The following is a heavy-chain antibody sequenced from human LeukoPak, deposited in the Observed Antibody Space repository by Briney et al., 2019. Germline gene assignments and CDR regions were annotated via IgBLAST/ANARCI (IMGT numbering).Heavy chain of an antibody. D-gene: IGHD6-19*01. V-gene: IGHV4-34*01. Sequence: SETLSLTCAVYGGSFSGYYWSWIRQPPGKGLEWIGEINHSGSTNYNPSLKSRVTISVDTSKNQFSLKLSSVTAADTAVYYCARDGGSGWTGFDYWGQGTLVTVSS. CDR1: GGSFSGYY. CDR2: INHSGST. J-gene: IGHJ4*02. CDR3: ARDGGSGWTGFDY.